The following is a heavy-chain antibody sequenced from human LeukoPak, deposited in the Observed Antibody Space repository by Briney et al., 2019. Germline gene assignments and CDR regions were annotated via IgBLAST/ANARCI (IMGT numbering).Heavy chain of an antibody. D-gene: IGHD3-3*01. Sequence: GASVKVSCKASGGTFSSYAISWVRQAPGEGLEWMGGIIPILGTANYAQKFQGRVTITTDESTSTAYMELSSLRSEDTAVYYCAREPVLRFLEWEEDAFDIWGQGTMVTVSS. CDR3: AREPVLRFLEWEEDAFDI. CDR2: IIPILGTA. V-gene: IGHV1-69*05. J-gene: IGHJ3*02. CDR1: GGTFSSYA.